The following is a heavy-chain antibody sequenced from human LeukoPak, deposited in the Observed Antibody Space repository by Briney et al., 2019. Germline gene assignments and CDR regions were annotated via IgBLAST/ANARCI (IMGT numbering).Heavy chain of an antibody. CDR2: VSGDGGYT. Sequence: GGSLRLSCAASGFTFSSYAMSWVRPAPGKGLEWVSGVSGDGGYTYYADSVKGRFTISRDNSKSTLCLQMNSLRADDTAVYYCAKGGTMRKKGYSDYWGQGTLVTVSS. J-gene: IGHJ4*02. V-gene: IGHV3-23*01. CDR3: AKGGTMRKKGYSDY. CDR1: GFTFSSYA. D-gene: IGHD2-2*01.